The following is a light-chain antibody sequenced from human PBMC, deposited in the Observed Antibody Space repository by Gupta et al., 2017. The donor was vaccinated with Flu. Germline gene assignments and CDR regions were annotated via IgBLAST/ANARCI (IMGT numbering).Light chain of an antibody. Sequence: DIVMTQSPDSLAVSLGERAAINCVSSQPSLYSSNNKNSLAWYQQKPGQPPKLLIYWTSTRESGVPDRFSGRGSGTSFTLTINSLQAEDVAVYYCQQHYNTPYTFGQGTKLDIK. J-gene: IGKJ2*01. CDR1: QPSLYSSNNKNS. CDR3: QQHYNTPYT. V-gene: IGKV4-1*01. CDR2: WTS.